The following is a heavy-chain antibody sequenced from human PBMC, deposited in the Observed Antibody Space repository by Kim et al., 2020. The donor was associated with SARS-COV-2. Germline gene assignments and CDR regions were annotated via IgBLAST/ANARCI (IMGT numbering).Heavy chain of an antibody. CDR2: IKSKTDGGTT. CDR3: TPETPSGSYAY. V-gene: IGHV3-15*01. J-gene: IGHJ4*02. CDR1: GFTFSNAW. Sequence: GGSLRLSCAASGFTFSNAWMSWVRQAPGKGLEWVGRIKSKTDGGTTDYAAPVKGRFTISRDDSKNTLYLQMNSLKTEDTAVYYCTPETPSGSYAYWGQGTLVTVSS. D-gene: IGHD1-26*01.